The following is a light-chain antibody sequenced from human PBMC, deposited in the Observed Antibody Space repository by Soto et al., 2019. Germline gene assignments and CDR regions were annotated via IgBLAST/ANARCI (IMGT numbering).Light chain of an antibody. CDR2: EGS. Sequence: QSALTQPASVSGSPGQSITISCTGTSSDVGSYNLVSWYQQHPGKAPKLMIYEGSKRPSGVSNRFSGSKSGNTASLTISGLQAEDGACYYCCSYAGSRTFVVFGGGIKLPVL. J-gene: IGLJ2*01. CDR3: CSYAGSRTFVV. V-gene: IGLV2-23*01. CDR1: SSDVGSYNL.